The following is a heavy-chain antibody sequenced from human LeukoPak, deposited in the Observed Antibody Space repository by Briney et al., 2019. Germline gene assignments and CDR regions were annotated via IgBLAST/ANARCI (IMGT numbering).Heavy chain of an antibody. Sequence: ASVKVSCKASGYTFTGYYMHWVRQAPGQGLEWMGWINPNSGGTNYAQKFQGRVTMTRDTSISTAYMELSRLRSDDTAVYYCARRIMAALRGNALFDPWGQGTLVTASS. CDR3: ARRIMAALRGNALFDP. CDR2: INPNSGGT. CDR1: GYTFTGYY. D-gene: IGHD6-6*01. J-gene: IGHJ5*02. V-gene: IGHV1-2*02.